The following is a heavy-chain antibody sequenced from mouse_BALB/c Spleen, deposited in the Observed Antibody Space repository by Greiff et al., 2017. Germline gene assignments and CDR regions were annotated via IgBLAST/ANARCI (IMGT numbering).Heavy chain of an antibody. Sequence: VQLQQSGPELVKPGASVKMSCKASGYTFTSYVMHWVKQKPGQGLEWIGYINPYNDGTKYNEKFKGKATLTSDKSSSTAYMELSSLTSEDSAVYFCARRYYGNYADHYAMDYWGQGTSVTVSS. CDR2: INPYNDGT. V-gene: IGHV1-14*01. CDR3: ARRYYGNYADHYAMDY. CDR1: GYTFTSYV. D-gene: IGHD2-1*01. J-gene: IGHJ4*01.